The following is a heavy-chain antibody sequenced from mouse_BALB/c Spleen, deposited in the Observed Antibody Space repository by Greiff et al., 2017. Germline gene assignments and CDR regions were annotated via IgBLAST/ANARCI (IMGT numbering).Heavy chain of an antibody. CDR3: ARFWDAMDY. D-gene: IGHD4-1*01. V-gene: IGHV5-17*02. J-gene: IGHJ4*01. CDR2: ISSGSSTI. CDR1: GFTFSSFG. Sequence: EVQLVESGGGLVQPGGSRKLSCAASGFTFSSFGMHWVRQAPGKGLEWVAYISSGSSTIYYADTVKGRFTISRNNPKNTLFLQMTSLRSEDTAMYYCARFWDAMDYWGQGTSVTVAS.